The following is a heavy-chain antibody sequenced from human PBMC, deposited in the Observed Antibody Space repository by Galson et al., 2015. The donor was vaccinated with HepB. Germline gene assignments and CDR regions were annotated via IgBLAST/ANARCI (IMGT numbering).Heavy chain of an antibody. J-gene: IGHJ4*02. CDR1: GYTFTING. D-gene: IGHD2-2*01. CDR3: ARDRGYRFDF. Sequence: SVKVSCKASGYTFTINGISWVRQTPGQGLEWLGWISSNGGNTKYAQKYQGRITLTRDTSASTAYLELRSLRSDDTAMYYCARDRGYRFDFWGQGTLVTVSS. V-gene: IGHV1-18*01. CDR2: ISSNGGNT.